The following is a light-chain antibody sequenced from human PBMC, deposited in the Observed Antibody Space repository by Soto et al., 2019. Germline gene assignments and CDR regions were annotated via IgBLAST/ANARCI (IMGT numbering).Light chain of an antibody. CDR3: NSYTGSSTYV. Sequence: QSVLTQPPSVSGSPGQSVAISCTGTSSDVGSYNRVSWYQQPPGAAPKLMIYEVSNRPSGVPDRFSGSKSGNTASLTISGLQAKDVADYYCNSYTGSSTYVFGTGTKVTV. V-gene: IGLV2-18*02. CDR1: SSDVGSYNR. J-gene: IGLJ1*01. CDR2: EVS.